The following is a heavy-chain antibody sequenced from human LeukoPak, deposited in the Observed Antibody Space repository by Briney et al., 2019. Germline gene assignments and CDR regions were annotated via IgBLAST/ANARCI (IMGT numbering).Heavy chain of an antibody. Sequence: ASVKVSCKASGYTFTSYGISWVRQAPGQGLEWMGWISAYNGNTNYAQKLQGRVTMTTDTSTSTAYMELRSLRSDDTAVYYCARGDCTNGVCYTLLDYWGQGTLVTVSS. D-gene: IGHD2-8*01. J-gene: IGHJ4*02. CDR1: GYTFTSYG. CDR3: ARGDCTNGVCYTLLDY. CDR2: ISAYNGNT. V-gene: IGHV1-18*01.